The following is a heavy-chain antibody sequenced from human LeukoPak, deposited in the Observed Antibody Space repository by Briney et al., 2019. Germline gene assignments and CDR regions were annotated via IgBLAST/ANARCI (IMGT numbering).Heavy chain of an antibody. CDR1: GFIFSHYG. CDR2: ISGSGGST. Sequence: GGSLRLSCAASGFIFSHYGMHWVRQAPGKGLEWVSAISGSGGSTYYADSVKGRFTISRDNSKNTLYLQMNSLRAEDTAVYYCAKDRGVITLIVVVIEWGQGTLVTVSS. CDR3: AKDRGVITLIVVVIE. J-gene: IGHJ4*02. D-gene: IGHD3-22*01. V-gene: IGHV3-23*01.